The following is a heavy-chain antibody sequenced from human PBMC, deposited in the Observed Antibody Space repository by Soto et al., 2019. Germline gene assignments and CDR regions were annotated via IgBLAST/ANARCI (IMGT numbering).Heavy chain of an antibody. CDR3: ARGGIGMVRTFDH. D-gene: IGHD3-10*01. Sequence: PGGSLRLSCAASVFTVISTYMSWVRQAPGKGLEWVSIIFSSGESFYADSVKGRFTISRDSSDNTVYLQMNSLKAEDTAVYYCARGGIGMVRTFDHWGQGTLVTVSS. CDR2: IFSSGES. V-gene: IGHV3-53*01. J-gene: IGHJ4*02. CDR1: VFTVISTY.